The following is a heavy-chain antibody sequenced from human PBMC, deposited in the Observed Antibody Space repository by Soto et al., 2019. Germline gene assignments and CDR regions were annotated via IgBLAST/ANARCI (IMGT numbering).Heavy chain of an antibody. CDR1: GGSISTYY. J-gene: IGHJ4*02. V-gene: IGHV4-59*08. CDR2: IYYSGSA. D-gene: IGHD5-18*01. CDR3: ARAYSYGYGLYFDY. Sequence: QVQLQESGPGLVKPSETLSLTCTVSGGSISTYYWSWIRQPPGKGLEWIGYIYYSGSANYNTSLKSRVTISVDTSKNQFALKLSSVTAADTAVYYCARAYSYGYGLYFDYWGQGTLVTVSS.